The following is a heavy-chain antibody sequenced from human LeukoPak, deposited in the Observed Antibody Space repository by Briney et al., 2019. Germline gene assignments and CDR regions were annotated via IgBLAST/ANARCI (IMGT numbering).Heavy chain of an antibody. V-gene: IGHV3-23*01. J-gene: IGHJ4*02. Sequence: GGSLRLPCAASGFTFSSYAMSWVRQAPGKGLEWVSGISGSDGKTNYADSVKGRFTISRDNSKNTLYLQMNSLRAEDTAVYYCAKGVSGTYSPIFNYWGQGTLVTVSS. D-gene: IGHD1-26*01. CDR3: AKGVSGTYSPIFNY. CDR1: GFTFSSYA. CDR2: ISGSDGKT.